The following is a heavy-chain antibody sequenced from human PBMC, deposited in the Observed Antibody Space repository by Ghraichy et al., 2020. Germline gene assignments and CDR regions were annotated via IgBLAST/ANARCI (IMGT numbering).Heavy chain of an antibody. CDR1: GGSISSSSYY. Sequence: SLTCTVSGGSISSSSYYWGWIRQPPGKGLEWIGSIYYSGSTYYNPSLKSRVTISVDTSKNQFSLKLSSVTAADTAVYYCARHATGPSGSYGYFQHWGQGTLVTVSS. J-gene: IGHJ1*01. V-gene: IGHV4-39*01. CDR2: IYYSGST. CDR3: ARHATGPSGSYGYFQH. D-gene: IGHD1-26*01.